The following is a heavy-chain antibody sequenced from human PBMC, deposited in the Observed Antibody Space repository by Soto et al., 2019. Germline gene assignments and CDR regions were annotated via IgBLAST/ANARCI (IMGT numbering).Heavy chain of an antibody. CDR3: AKGGRQWLVTSDFNY. CDR2: VSHDGRNT. CDR1: GFTFSDYA. D-gene: IGHD6-19*01. Sequence: VQLVESGGGVVQPGRSLRLSCAAAGFTFSDYAMHWVRQAPGKGREWVAVVSHDGRNTHYADSVKGRFTISRDSSKNTVSLEMTSMRAEDTAVYYCAKGGRQWLVTSDFNYWGQGALVTVSS. J-gene: IGHJ4*02. V-gene: IGHV3-30*18.